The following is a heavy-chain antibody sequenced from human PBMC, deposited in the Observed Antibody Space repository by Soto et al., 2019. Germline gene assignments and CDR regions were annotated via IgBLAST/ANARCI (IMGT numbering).Heavy chain of an antibody. CDR3: AKDLRQLGPYYYYYYMDV. V-gene: IGHV3-30*02. D-gene: IGHD1-1*01. J-gene: IGHJ6*03. CDR2: ISSDGSNK. CDR1: GFTFSGYY. Sequence: GGSLRLSCAASGFTFSGYYMSWIRQAPGKGLEWVAFISSDGSNKYYADSVKGRFTISRDNSKNTLYLQMNSLRAEDTAVYYCAKDLRQLGPYYYYYYMDVWGKGTTVTVSS.